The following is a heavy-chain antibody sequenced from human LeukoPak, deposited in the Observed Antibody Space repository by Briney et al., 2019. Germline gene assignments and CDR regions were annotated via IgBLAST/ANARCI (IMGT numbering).Heavy chain of an antibody. V-gene: IGHV3-23*01. D-gene: IGHD4-17*01. Sequence: GGSLRLSCAASGFTFSSYAMSWVRQAPGKGLEWVSAISGSGGSTYYADSVKGRFTISRDNAKNSLYLQMNSLRAEDTAVYYCARASTTAPASIDYWGQGTLVTVSS. CDR1: GFTFSSYA. J-gene: IGHJ4*02. CDR2: ISGSGGST. CDR3: ARASTTAPASIDY.